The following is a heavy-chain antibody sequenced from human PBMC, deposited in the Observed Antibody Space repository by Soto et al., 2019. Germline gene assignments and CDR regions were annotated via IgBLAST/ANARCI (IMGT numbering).Heavy chain of an antibody. CDR3: ARGWGGDYFDY. J-gene: IGHJ4*02. Sequence: QVQLVESGGGVVQPGRSLRLSCAASGFTFSSYGMHWVRQAPGKGLEWVGVIWDDGSSKYYADSVKGRFTISRDNSKNTLYLQMTSLRAEDTAVYYCARGWGGDYFDYWGQGTLVTVSS. D-gene: IGHD3-10*01. CDR2: IWDDGSSK. V-gene: IGHV3-33*01. CDR1: GFTFSSYG.